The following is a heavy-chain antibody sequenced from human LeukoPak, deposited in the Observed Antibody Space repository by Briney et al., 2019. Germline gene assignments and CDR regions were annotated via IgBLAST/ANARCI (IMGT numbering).Heavy chain of an antibody. D-gene: IGHD2-2*01. CDR3: ARSESSTSGRYYGMDV. CDR1: GFTFRGYS. V-gene: IGHV3-48*02. CDR2: ITSSSSAI. Sequence: GGSLRLSCAASGFTFRGYSMNWVRQAPGKGLEWVSYITSSSSAIYYADSVKGRFTISRDNARSPLYLQMNSLRDEDTAIYYCARSESSTSGRYYGMDVWGQGTTVTVSS. J-gene: IGHJ6*02.